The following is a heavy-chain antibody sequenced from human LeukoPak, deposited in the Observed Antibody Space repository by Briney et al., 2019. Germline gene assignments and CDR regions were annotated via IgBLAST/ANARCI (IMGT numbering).Heavy chain of an antibody. CDR1: RLTFSSRW. V-gene: IGHV3-7*01. CDR2: INPDGSEK. CDR3: LGAGDLG. Sequence: PGGSLRLSCEASRLTFSSRWINWVRQAPGRGLEWVGNINPDGSEKYYVDSARGRFTISRDNTKNSMYLQMNSLRAEDTAVYFCLGAGDLGWGQGTLVTVSS. D-gene: IGHD1-14*01. J-gene: IGHJ4*02.